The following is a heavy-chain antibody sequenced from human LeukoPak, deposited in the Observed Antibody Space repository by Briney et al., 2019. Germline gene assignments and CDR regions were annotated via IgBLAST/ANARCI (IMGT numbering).Heavy chain of an antibody. Sequence: SETLSLTCAGYGGCFSGYYWSWIRQPPGKGLEWIGEINHSGSTNYNPSLKSRVTISVDTSKNQFSLKLSSVTAADTAVYYCARGRRDSSWYWYFDLWGRGTLVTVSS. CDR2: INHSGST. CDR3: ARGRRDSSWYWYFDL. CDR1: GGCFSGYY. V-gene: IGHV4-34*01. J-gene: IGHJ2*01. D-gene: IGHD6-13*01.